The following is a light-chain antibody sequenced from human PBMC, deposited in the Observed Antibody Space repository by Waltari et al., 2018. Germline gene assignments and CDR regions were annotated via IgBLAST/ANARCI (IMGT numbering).Light chain of an antibody. CDR3: CSYAGSYTVV. Sequence: QSALTQPRSVSGSPGQSVTISCTGTSSDVGGYNYVSWYQQHPGKAPKLMIYDVSKRTAGWPNLFSGSKSGNTASLTISGLQAEDEADYYCCSYAGSYTVVFGGATKLTVL. J-gene: IGLJ2*01. CDR1: SSDVGGYNY. V-gene: IGLV2-11*01. CDR2: DVS.